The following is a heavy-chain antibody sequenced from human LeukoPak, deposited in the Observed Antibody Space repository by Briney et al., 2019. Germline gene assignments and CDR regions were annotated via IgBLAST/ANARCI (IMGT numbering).Heavy chain of an antibody. CDR1: GDSISTSNSY. J-gene: IGHJ4*02. V-gene: IGHV4-39*07. CDR3: ARGPRVLDY. CDR2: INHSGST. Sequence: SETLSLTCTVSGDSISTSNSYWGWHRQPPGTELEGIGKINHSGSTNYNPSLKSRATITEDTTKNQFSQKLSVVTAADAAGYCCARGPRVLDYCGQGTLVSVSS.